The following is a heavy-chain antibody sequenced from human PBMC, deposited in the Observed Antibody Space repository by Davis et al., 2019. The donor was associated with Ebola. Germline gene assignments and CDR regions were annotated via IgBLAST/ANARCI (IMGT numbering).Heavy chain of an antibody. CDR2: ISSSSLTI. CDR1: GFTFSSYT. D-gene: IGHD4-11*01. J-gene: IGHJ4*03. V-gene: IGHV3-48*04. Sequence: GESLKISCAASGFTFSSYTMNWVRQAPGKGLEWVSYISSSSLTIYADSVKGRFTISRDNAKKSLYLQMNSLRVEDTAVYYCASRMTTALSWGQGTMVTVSS. CDR3: ASRMTTALS.